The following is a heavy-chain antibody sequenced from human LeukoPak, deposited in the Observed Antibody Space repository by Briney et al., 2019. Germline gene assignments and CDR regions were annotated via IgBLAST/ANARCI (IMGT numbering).Heavy chain of an antibody. CDR3: ARSDSSGWHFDY. J-gene: IGHJ4*02. Sequence: SVKVSCKASGYTFTDYYTHWVRQAPGQGLEWMGWINPNSGGTNYAQKFQGRVTMIRDTSISTAYMELSRLRSDDTAVYYCARSDSSGWHFDYWGQGTLVTVSS. CDR2: INPNSGGT. V-gene: IGHV1-2*02. D-gene: IGHD6-19*01. CDR1: GYTFTDYY.